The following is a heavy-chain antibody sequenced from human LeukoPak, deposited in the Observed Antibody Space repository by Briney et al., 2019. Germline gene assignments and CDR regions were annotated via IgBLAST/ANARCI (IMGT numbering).Heavy chain of an antibody. V-gene: IGHV3-23*01. CDR1: GFTFSSYG. J-gene: IGHJ4*02. CDR3: ANTRVDYDILTGYYVAPTDY. D-gene: IGHD3-9*01. Sequence: GGSLRLSCAASGFTFSSYGMSWVRQAPGKGLEWVSAISGSGGSTYYADSVKGRFTISRDNSKNTLYLQMNSLRAEDTAVYYCANTRVDYDILTGYYVAPTDYWGQGTLVTVSS. CDR2: ISGSGGST.